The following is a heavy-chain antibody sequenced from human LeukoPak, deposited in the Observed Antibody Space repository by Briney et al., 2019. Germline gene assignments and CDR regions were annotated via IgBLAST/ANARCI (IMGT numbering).Heavy chain of an antibody. Sequence: ASVKVSCKASGYTFTSYYMHWVRQAPGQGLEWMGIINPSGGSTSYAQKFQGRVTMTRDTSTSTVYMELSSLRSEDTAVYYCARDLRYYGSAHDAFDIWGQGTMVTVSS. J-gene: IGHJ3*02. V-gene: IGHV1-46*01. CDR1: GYTFTSYY. CDR3: ARDLRYYGSAHDAFDI. CDR2: INPSGGST. D-gene: IGHD3-10*01.